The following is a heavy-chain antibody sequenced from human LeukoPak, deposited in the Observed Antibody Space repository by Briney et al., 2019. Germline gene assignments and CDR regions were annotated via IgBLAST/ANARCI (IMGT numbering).Heavy chain of an antibody. CDR3: ARREAAVYGSDWVWYFDY. Sequence: SQTLSLTCAISGDSVSSNSAAWNWIRQSPSRGLEWLGRTYYRSKWYYENAVSVKSRMTVNPDTSKNQFSLKLSSVTAADTAVYFCARREAAVYGSDWVWYFDYWGQGTLVTVSS. CDR1: GDSVSSNSAA. D-gene: IGHD6-19*01. CDR2: TYYRSKWYY. V-gene: IGHV6-1*01. J-gene: IGHJ4*02.